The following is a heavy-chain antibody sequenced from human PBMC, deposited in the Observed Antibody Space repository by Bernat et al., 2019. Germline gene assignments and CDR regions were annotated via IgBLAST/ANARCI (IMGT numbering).Heavy chain of an antibody. CDR1: GFTFSSYG. D-gene: IGHD6-13*01. CDR2: ISYDGSNK. CDR3: AKGYSSSWYATVGDY. Sequence: QLQLVESGGGVVQPGRSLRLSCAASGFTFSSYGMHWVRQAPGKGLEWVAVISYDGSNKYYADSVKGRFTISRDNSKNTLYLQMNSLRAEDTAVYYCAKGYSSSWYATVGDYWGQGTLVTVSS. J-gene: IGHJ4*02. V-gene: IGHV3-30*18.